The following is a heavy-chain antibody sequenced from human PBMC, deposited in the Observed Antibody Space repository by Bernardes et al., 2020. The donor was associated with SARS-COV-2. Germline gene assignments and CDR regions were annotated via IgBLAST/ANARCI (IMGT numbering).Heavy chain of an antibody. V-gene: IGHV3-23*01. D-gene: IGHD6-19*01. CDR2: ICSGGSNT. CDR3: ATHTGSGWPHFDY. J-gene: IGHJ4*02. CDR1: GFTFTYCD. Sequence: GGSLRLSCAASGFTFTYCDMSWVRQAPGKGLEWVSAICSGGSNTYSADSVKGRFNISRDTSKNTLYLQRNSLRAEDTALYYCATHTGSGWPHFDYWGQGTLVTVSS.